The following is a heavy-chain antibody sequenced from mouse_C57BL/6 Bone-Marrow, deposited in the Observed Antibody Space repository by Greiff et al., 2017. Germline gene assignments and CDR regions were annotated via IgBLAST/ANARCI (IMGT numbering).Heavy chain of an antibody. J-gene: IGHJ4*01. CDR3: ASYYYAMDY. CDR2: IYPGSGSA. V-gene: IGHV1-55*01. Sequence: QVQLQQPGAELVKPGASVKMSCKASGYTFTSYWINWVKQRPGQGLEWIGDIYPGSGSANYNEKFKSTATLTVDTSSSTASMQLSSLTSEDSAVYYGASYYYAMDYWGQGTSVTVSS. CDR1: GYTFTSYW.